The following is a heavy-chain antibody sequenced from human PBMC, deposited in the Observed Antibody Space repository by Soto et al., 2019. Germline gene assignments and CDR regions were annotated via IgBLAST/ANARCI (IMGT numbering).Heavy chain of an antibody. V-gene: IGHV4-28*01. CDR1: GYSISSSNW. Sequence: QVQLQESGPGLVKPSDTLSLTCAVSGYSISSSNWWGWIRQPPGKGLEWIGYIYYSGTTYYNPSRTRRVTMAVDTPKNQISRELTSVTAVDTAVYYCARMEIQGPLDYWGQGTLGTVSS. J-gene: IGHJ4*02. CDR2: IYYSGTT. D-gene: IGHD3-3*01. CDR3: ARMEIQGPLDY.